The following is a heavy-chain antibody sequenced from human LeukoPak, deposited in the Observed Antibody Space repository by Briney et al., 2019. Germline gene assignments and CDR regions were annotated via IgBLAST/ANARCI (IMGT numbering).Heavy chain of an antibody. Sequence: ASVKVSCKASGYTFTSYGISWVRQAPGQGLEWMGWISAYNGNTNYAQKLQGRVTMTTDTSTSTAYMELSSLRSEDTAVYYCARDTKPMYYDFWSGYYTGGRSWFDPWGQGTLVTVSS. D-gene: IGHD3-3*01. CDR1: GYTFTSYG. CDR3: ARDTKPMYYDFWSGYYTGGRSWFDP. J-gene: IGHJ5*02. CDR2: ISAYNGNT. V-gene: IGHV1-18*01.